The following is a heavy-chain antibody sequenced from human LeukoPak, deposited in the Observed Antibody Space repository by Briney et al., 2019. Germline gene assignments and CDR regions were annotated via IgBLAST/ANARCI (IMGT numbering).Heavy chain of an antibody. V-gene: IGHV4-31*03. CDR2: IYYSGST. Sequence: PSQTLSLTCTVSGGSISSGGYYWSWIRQHPGKGLEWIGYIYYSGSTYYNLSLESRVTISVDTSKNQFSLKLSSVTAADTAVYYCARGAEWLRQFDYWGQGTLATVSS. J-gene: IGHJ4*02. CDR3: ARGAEWLRQFDY. CDR1: GGSISSGGYY. D-gene: IGHD5-12*01.